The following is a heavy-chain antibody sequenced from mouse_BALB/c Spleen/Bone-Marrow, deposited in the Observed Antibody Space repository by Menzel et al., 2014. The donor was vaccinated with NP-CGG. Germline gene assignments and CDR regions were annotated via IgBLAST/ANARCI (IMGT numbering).Heavy chain of an antibody. Sequence: EVKLMESGPELVEPGASVKISCKTSGYTFTDYTIHWVKQSHGKSLEWIGGINPNNGGTSYDQKFKGKATLTIHKSSSTTYMELRSLTSEGSAVYYCARGRWYYWGQGTTLTVSS. V-gene: IGHV1-22*01. CDR2: INPNNGGT. CDR1: GYTFTDYT. J-gene: IGHJ2*01. D-gene: IGHD2-3*01. CDR3: ARGRWYY.